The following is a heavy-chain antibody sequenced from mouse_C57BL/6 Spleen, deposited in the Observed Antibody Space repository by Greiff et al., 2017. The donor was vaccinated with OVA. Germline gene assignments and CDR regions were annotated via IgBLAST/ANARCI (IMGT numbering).Heavy chain of an antibody. D-gene: IGHD2-3*01. Sequence: VQRVEFGAELVMPGASVKLSCKASGYTFTSYWMHWVKQRPGQGLEWIGEIDPSDSYNNNNQKLKGKSTLTVDKSYSTAYMQLSILTSEDSAVYYCARGGYGYYGFAYWGQGTLVTVSA. CDR3: ARGGYGYYGFAY. CDR2: IDPSDSYN. CDR1: GYTFTSYW. V-gene: IGHV1-69*01. J-gene: IGHJ3*01.